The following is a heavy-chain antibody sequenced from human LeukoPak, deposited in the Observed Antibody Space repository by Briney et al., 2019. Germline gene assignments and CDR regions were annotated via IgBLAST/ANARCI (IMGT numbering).Heavy chain of an antibody. D-gene: IGHD4/OR15-4a*01. CDR1: GFTFSSYW. V-gene: IGHV3-7*01. CDR2: INKDGGEK. J-gene: IGHJ4*02. Sequence: GGSLRLSCAASGFTFSSYWMSWVRQAPGKGLEWVANINKDGGEKYYVDSVKGRLTISRDNAKNSLYLEMNSLRDEDTAVYYCARDLAWGAYWGQGTLVTVSS. CDR3: ARDLAWGAY.